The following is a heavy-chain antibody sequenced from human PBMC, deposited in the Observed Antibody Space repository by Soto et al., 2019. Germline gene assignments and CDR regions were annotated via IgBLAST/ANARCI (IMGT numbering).Heavy chain of an antibody. J-gene: IGHJ4*02. V-gene: IGHV3-7*01. Sequence: EVQLVESGGGLVQPGGSLRLSCAASGFTFSTYWMNYVRQAPGKRLEWVANIKQDGSEEYYVDSVKGRFTITRDNAKNSLYLEMNSLRGEDTAVYYCARDRGYCSGGTCYSVLGYWGQGILVTVSS. CDR1: GFTFSTYW. CDR3: ARDRGYCSGGTCYSVLGY. CDR2: IKQDGSEE. D-gene: IGHD2-15*01.